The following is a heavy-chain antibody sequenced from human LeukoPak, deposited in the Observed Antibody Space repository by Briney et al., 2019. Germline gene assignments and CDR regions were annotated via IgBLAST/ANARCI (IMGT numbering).Heavy chain of an antibody. V-gene: IGHV3-30-3*01. CDR1: GFTFSSYA. Sequence: PGGSLRLSCAASGFTFSSYAMHWVRQAPGKGLEWVAVISYDGSNKYYADSVKGRFTISRDNSKNTLYLQMNSLRAEDTAVYYCARVINYYDSSGYYYLGPFDYWGQGTLVTVSS. CDR2: ISYDGSNK. CDR3: ARVINYYDSSGYYYLGPFDY. D-gene: IGHD3-22*01. J-gene: IGHJ4*02.